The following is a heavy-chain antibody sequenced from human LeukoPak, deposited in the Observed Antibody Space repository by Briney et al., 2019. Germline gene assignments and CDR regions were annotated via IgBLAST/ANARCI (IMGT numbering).Heavy chain of an antibody. D-gene: IGHD6-19*01. CDR1: GGTFSSYA. Sequence: SVKVSCKASGGTFSSYAISWVRQAPGQGLEWMGGIIPIFGTANYAQKFQGRVTITADESTSTAYMELSSLRSEDTAVYYCARYGIAVAGDYYYYGMDVWGQGTTVTVSS. CDR3: ARYGIAVAGDYYYYGMDV. CDR2: IIPIFGTA. J-gene: IGHJ6*02. V-gene: IGHV1-69*13.